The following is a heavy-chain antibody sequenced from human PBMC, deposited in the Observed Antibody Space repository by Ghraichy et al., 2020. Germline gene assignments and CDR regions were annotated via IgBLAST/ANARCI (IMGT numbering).Heavy chain of an antibody. V-gene: IGHV3-21*01. CDR1: GFTFSSYS. D-gene: IGHD2-15*01. Sequence: GESLNISCAASGFTFSSYSMNWVRQAPGKGLEWVSSISSSSSYIYYADSVKGRFTISRDNAKNSLYLQMNSLRAEDTAVYYCARVNRILNYYYYYYMDVWGKGTTVTVSS. J-gene: IGHJ6*03. CDR2: ISSSSSYI. CDR3: ARVNRILNYYYYYYMDV.